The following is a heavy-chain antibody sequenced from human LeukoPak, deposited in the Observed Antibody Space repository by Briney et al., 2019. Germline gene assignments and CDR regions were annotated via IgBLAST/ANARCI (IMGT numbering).Heavy chain of an antibody. CDR2: ISPDGSIT. V-gene: IGHV3-74*01. Sequence: GGSLRLSCAASGFSLKTFWIHWIRQAPGGRLVWVSRISPDGSITTYADSVKGRFTVSRDNSKNTLYLQMTSLRPEDTAMYYCARVQYSGSWFPVPNFDCWGQGTLVTVSS. CDR3: ARVQYSGSWFPVPNFDC. J-gene: IGHJ4*02. D-gene: IGHD6-13*01. CDR1: GFSLKTFW.